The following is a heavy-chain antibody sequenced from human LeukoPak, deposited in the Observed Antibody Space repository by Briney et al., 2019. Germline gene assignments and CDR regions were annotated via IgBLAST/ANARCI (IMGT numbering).Heavy chain of an antibody. CDR1: GLSLSDHY. Sequence: GGSLRLSCAASGLSLSDHYMSWIRQAPGKGLQWISYISNSGDIKYYADSVKGRFIVSRDNARNSVYLEMSSLRAEDTSVYYCARRYYDDFDYWGQGTLVTVSS. D-gene: IGHD3-22*01. CDR2: ISNSGDIK. V-gene: IGHV3-11*04. CDR3: ARRYYDDFDY. J-gene: IGHJ4*02.